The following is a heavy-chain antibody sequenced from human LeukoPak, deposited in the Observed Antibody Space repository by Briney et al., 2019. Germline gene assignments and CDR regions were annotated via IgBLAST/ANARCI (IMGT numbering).Heavy chain of an antibody. J-gene: IGHJ4*02. D-gene: IGHD1-1*01. CDR1: GFTFSGYA. Sequence: SGGSLRLSCAASGFTFSGYAMHWVRQAPGKGLEYVSAISSNGDSTYYANSVKGRFTISRDNSKNTLYLRMGSLRAEDMAVYYCARGYNYGRFLDYWGQGTLVTVSS. CDR2: ISSNGDST. V-gene: IGHV3-64*01. CDR3: ARGYNYGRFLDY.